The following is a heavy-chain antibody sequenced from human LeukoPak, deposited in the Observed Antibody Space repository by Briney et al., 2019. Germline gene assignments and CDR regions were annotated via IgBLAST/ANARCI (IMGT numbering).Heavy chain of an antibody. J-gene: IGHJ4*02. D-gene: IGHD6-13*01. CDR1: GYTFTSYG. V-gene: IGHV1-18*01. CDR3: ARDLDRQYSSSWFAYPDY. CDR2: ISAYNGNT. Sequence: GASVKVSCKASGYTFTSYGISWVRQAPGQGLEWMGWISAYNGNTNYAQKLQGRVTMTTDTSTSTAYMELRSLRSDGTAVYYCARDLDRQYSSSWFAYPDYWGQGTLVTVSS.